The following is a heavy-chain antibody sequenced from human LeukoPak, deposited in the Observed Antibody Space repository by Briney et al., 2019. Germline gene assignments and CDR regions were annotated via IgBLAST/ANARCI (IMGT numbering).Heavy chain of an antibody. CDR3: ARDFAYYDFWSGYYF. V-gene: IGHV3-53*01. D-gene: IGHD3-3*01. J-gene: IGHJ4*02. Sequence: GGSLRLSCAASGFTVSSNYMSWVRQAPGKGLGWVSVIYSGGSTYYADSVKGRFTISRDNSKNTLYLQMNSLRAEDTAVYYCARDFAYYDFWSGYYFWGQGTLVTVSS. CDR2: IYSGGST. CDR1: GFTVSSNY.